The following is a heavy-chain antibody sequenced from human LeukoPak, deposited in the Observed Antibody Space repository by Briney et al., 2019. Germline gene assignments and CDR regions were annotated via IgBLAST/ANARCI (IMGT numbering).Heavy chain of an antibody. CDR2: IYTSGST. V-gene: IGHV4-4*07. J-gene: IGHJ4*02. CDR3: ASIQYYYDSSGYYFVAGGFDY. Sequence: SETLSLTCTVSGGSISSYYWSWIRQPAGKGLEWIGRIYTSGSTNYNPSLKSRVTISVDKSKNQFSLKLSSVTAADTAVYYCASIQYYYDSSGYYFVAGGFDYWGQGTLVTVSS. CDR1: GGSISSYY. D-gene: IGHD3-22*01.